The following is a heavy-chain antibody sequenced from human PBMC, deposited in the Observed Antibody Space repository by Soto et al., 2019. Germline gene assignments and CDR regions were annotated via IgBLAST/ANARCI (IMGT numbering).Heavy chain of an antibody. J-gene: IGHJ6*03. CDR1: GFTFSSYG. CDR2: ISYDGSNK. Sequence: GGSLRLSCAASGFTFSSYGMHWVRQAPGKGLEWVAVISYDGSNKYYADSVKGRFTISRDNSKNTLYLQMNSLRAEDTAVYYCAKGLLGYCSSTSCYARLENHESYYYYYMDVWGKGTTVTVSS. D-gene: IGHD2-2*01. CDR3: AKGLLGYCSSTSCYARLENHESYYYYYMDV. V-gene: IGHV3-30*18.